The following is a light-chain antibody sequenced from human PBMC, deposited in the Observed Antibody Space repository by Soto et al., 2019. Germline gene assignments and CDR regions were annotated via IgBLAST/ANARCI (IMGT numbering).Light chain of an antibody. CDR1: SCNIGSNA. CDR3: ASWDVSLNAWV. J-gene: IGLJ3*02. CDR2: TFA. Sequence: QSVLTQPPSASGTPGQRVTISCSGSSCNIGSNAVNWYQQLPGTAPKLLIYTFAHRPSGVPDRFSGSKSGTSASLAISGLQSEDEADYYCASWDVSLNAWVFGGGTKLTVL. V-gene: IGLV1-44*01.